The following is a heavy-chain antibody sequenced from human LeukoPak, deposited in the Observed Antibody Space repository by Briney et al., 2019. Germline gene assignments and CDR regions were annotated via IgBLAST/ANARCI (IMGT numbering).Heavy chain of an antibody. J-gene: IGHJ4*02. V-gene: IGHV3-30*02. CDR3: AREKPELDY. Sequence: GGSLRLSCAASGFTFSSYGMHWVRQALGKGLEWVAFIRYDGSNKYYADSVKGRFTISRDNSKNSLYLQMKSLRVEDTAVYYCAREKPELDYWGQGTLVTVSS. CDR1: GFTFSSYG. CDR2: IRYDGSNK.